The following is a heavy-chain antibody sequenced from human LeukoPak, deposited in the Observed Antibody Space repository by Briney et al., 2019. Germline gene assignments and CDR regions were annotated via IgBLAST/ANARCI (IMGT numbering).Heavy chain of an antibody. CDR1: GGSISSYY. CDR3: ARWFEGITGTYFDY. J-gene: IGHJ4*02. V-gene: IGHV4-59*12. CDR2: IYYSGST. D-gene: IGHD1-20*01. Sequence: SETLSLTCTVSGGSISSYYWSWIRQPPGKGLEWIGYIYYSGSTNYNPSLKSRVTISVDTSKNQFSLKLSSVTAADTAVYYCARWFEGITGTYFDYWGQGTLVTVSS.